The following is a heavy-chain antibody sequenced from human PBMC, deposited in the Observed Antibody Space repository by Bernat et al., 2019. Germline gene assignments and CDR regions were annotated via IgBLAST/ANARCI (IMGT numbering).Heavy chain of an antibody. D-gene: IGHD2-2*02. J-gene: IGHJ6*02. CDR1: GFTFSSYS. CDR3: ARDLNPYTAANYYYYYGMDV. CDR2: ISSSSSYI. Sequence: EVQLVESGGGLVKPGGSLRLSCAASGFTFSSYSMNWVRQAPGKGLEWVSSISSSSSYIYYADPVKGRFTISRDNPKNSLYLQMNSLRAEDTAVYYCARDLNPYTAANYYYYYGMDVWGQGTTVTVSS. V-gene: IGHV3-21*01.